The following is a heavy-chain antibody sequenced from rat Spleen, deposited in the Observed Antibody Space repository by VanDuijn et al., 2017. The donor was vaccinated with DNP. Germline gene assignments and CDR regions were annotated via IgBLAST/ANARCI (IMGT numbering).Heavy chain of an antibody. J-gene: IGHJ2*01. Sequence: EVQLVESGGGLVQPGRSLKLSCAASGFAFSNYGMHWIRQAPTEGLEWVASISPSGGNTYYRDSVRGRFTISRDNAKSTLYLQMNSLRSEDMATYYCVRWNSGHFDYWGQGVMVTVSS. V-gene: IGHV5-19*01. D-gene: IGHD4-3*01. CDR2: ISPSGGNT. CDR1: GFAFSNYG. CDR3: VRWNSGHFDY.